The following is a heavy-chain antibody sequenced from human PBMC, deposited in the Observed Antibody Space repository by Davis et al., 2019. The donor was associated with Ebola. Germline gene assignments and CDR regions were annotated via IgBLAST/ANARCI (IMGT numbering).Heavy chain of an antibody. J-gene: IGHJ4*02. CDR2: IKQDGSEK. V-gene: IGHV3-7*01. D-gene: IGHD2-8*01. Sequence: GGSLRLSCAASGFTFSSYWMRWVRQAPGKGLEWVANIKQDGSEKYYVDSVKGRFTISRDNAKNSLYLQMNSLRDEDTAVYYCARDALGVLIVGYFDYWGQGTLVTVSS. CDR3: ARDALGVLIVGYFDY. CDR1: GFTFSSYW.